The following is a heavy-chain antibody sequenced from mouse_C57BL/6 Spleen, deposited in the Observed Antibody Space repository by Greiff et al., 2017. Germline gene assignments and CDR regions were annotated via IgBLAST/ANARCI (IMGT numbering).Heavy chain of an antibody. Sequence: DVKLVESGGGLVKPGGSLKLSCAASGFTFSSYAMSWVRQTPEKRLEWVATISDGGSYTYYPDNVQGRFTISRDNAKNNLYLQMSHLKSEDTAMYYCARDSWDAYYAMDYWGQGTSVTVSS. CDR2: ISDGGSYT. J-gene: IGHJ4*01. V-gene: IGHV5-4*01. CDR3: ARDSWDAYYAMDY. CDR1: GFTFSSYA. D-gene: IGHD4-1*01.